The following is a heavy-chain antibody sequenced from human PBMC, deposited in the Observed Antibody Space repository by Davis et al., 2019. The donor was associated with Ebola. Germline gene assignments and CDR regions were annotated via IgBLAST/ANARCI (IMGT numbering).Heavy chain of an antibody. J-gene: IGHJ4*02. CDR2: INPNSGGT. CDR1: GGTFSSYA. Sequence: AASVKVSCKASGGTFSSYAISWVRQAPGQGLEWMGRINPNSGGTNYAQKFQGRVTMTRDTSISTAYMELSRLRSDDTAVYYCARGGEWELLIQYSPTLDWGQGTLVTVSS. CDR3: ARGGEWELLIQYSPTLD. D-gene: IGHD1-26*01. V-gene: IGHV1-2*06.